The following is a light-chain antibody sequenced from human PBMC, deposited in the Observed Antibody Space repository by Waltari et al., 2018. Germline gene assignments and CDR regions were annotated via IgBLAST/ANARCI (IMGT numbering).Light chain of an antibody. V-gene: IGLV2-14*01. J-gene: IGLJ2*01. CDR2: EVT. CDR3: TSYTSTNTVI. CDR1: SGDIGGYHY. Sequence: QSALTQPASVSGSPGQSITIPCTGPSGDIGGYHYVSWYQQHPGKAPKLMLYEVTRWPSGVSNRFSGSKSGNTASLTISGLQAEDEADYYCTSYTSTNTVIFGGGTKVTV.